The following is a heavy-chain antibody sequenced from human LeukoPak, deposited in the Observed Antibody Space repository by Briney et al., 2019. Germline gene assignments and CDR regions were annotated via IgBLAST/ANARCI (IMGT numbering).Heavy chain of an antibody. J-gene: IGHJ3*02. Sequence: SETLSLTCAVYGGSSSGYYWSWIRQPPGKGLEYIGESNHSGSTNYNPSLKSRVTISVDTSKNQFSLKLSSVTAADTAVYYCARDLNQWELLLGAFDIWGQGTMVTVSS. CDR3: ARDLNQWELLLGAFDI. V-gene: IGHV4-34*01. CDR2: SNHSGST. D-gene: IGHD1-26*01. CDR1: GGSSSGYY.